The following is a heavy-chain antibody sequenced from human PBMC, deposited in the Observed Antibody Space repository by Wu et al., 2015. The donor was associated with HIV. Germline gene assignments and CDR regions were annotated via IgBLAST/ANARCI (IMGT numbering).Heavy chain of an antibody. CDR1: GYTFTSYY. D-gene: IGHD5-18*01. CDR2: IAPNSGGT. J-gene: IGHJ4*02. Sequence: QVQLVQSGAEMKKPGASVKLSCKASGYTFTSYYIHWLRQAPGLGLEWVAWIAPNSGGTNSAQMFQGRVTLTRDTSISTAYLELNSLTSDDTAVYYCASGIQAGGANYWGQGTLVTVSS. CDR3: ASGIQAGGANY. V-gene: IGHV1-2*02.